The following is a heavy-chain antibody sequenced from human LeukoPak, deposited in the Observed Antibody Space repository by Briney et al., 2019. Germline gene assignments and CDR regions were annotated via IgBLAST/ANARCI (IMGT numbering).Heavy chain of an antibody. Sequence: PSETLSLTCTVSGGSISSYYWSWIRQPPGKGLEWIGYIYYSGSTNYNPSLKSRVTISVDTSKNQFSLKLSSVTAADTAVYYCARQQYCSGGRSCWFDPWGQGTLVTVPS. J-gene: IGHJ5*02. D-gene: IGHD2-15*01. CDR2: IYYSGST. CDR3: ARQQYCSGGRSCWFDP. CDR1: GGSISSYY. V-gene: IGHV4-59*08.